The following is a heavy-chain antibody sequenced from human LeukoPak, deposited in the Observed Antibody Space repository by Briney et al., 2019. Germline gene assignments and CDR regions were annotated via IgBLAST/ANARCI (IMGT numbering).Heavy chain of an antibody. CDR1: GYTFTGYY. CDR3: ASGVATIKGQFDY. J-gene: IGHJ4*02. Sequence: GASVKVSCKASGYTFTGYYMHWVRQVPGQGLEWMGRINPNSGGTNYAQKFQGRVTMTRDTSISTAYMELSRLRSDDTAVYYCASGVATIKGQFDYWGQGTLVTVSS. CDR2: INPNSGGT. D-gene: IGHD5-12*01. V-gene: IGHV1-2*06.